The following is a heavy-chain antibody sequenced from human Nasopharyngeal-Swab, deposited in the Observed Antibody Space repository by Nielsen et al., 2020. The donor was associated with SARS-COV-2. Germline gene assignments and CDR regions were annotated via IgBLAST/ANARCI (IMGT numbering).Heavy chain of an antibody. V-gene: IGHV4-34*01. CDR1: GGSFSGYY. J-gene: IGHJ4*02. Sequence: SETLSLTCAVYGGSFSGYYWSWIRQPPGKGLEWIGEINHSGSTNYNPSLKSRVTMSVDTSKNQFSLKLSSVTAADTAVYYCARVYYDSSVWSFDYWGQGTLVTVSS. CDR3: ARVYYDSSVWSFDY. D-gene: IGHD3-22*01. CDR2: INHSGST.